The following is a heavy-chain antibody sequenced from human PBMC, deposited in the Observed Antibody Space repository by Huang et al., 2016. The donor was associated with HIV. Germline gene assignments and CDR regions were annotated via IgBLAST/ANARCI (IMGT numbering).Heavy chain of an antibody. J-gene: IGHJ4*02. CDR1: GGTFSSYA. Sequence: QVQLVQSGAEVRKPGSSVKVSCKPSGGTFSSYAINWVRQAPGQGLEWMGGIIPIFGSANYAQKFQDRVTITADESTSTAYMERSRLRSEDTAVYYCARDPDPYDSSGYFVRYFDYWGQGTLVTVSS. CDR2: IIPIFGSA. V-gene: IGHV1-69*19. CDR3: ARDPDPYDSSGYFVRYFDY. D-gene: IGHD3-22*01.